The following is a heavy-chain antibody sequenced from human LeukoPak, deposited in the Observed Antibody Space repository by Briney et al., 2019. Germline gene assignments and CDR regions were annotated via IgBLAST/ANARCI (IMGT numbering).Heavy chain of an antibody. CDR3: AKDNNGWAFDI. D-gene: IGHD6-19*01. CDR1: GFTFSSYG. V-gene: IGHV3-30*02. J-gene: IGHJ3*02. Sequence: GGSLRLSCAASGFTFSSYGMDWVRQAPGKGLEGVAFIPYDGSNKYYADSVKGRFTISRDNSKNTLCLQMNRLRAEDTALYYCAKDNNGWAFDIWGQGTMVTVSS. CDR2: IPYDGSNK.